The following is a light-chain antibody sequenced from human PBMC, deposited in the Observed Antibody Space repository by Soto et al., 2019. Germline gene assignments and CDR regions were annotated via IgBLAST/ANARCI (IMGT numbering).Light chain of an antibody. CDR1: QSINGW. CDR2: KAS. Sequence: DIQMTQSPSTLSASIGARVTITCRASQSINGWLAWYQQKPGKAPKLLIYKASNLESGVPSRFSGSGFGTEFTLTISSLQPDDIATYYCQQYNSYSRTFGQGTKVEIK. V-gene: IGKV1-5*03. CDR3: QQYNSYSRT. J-gene: IGKJ1*01.